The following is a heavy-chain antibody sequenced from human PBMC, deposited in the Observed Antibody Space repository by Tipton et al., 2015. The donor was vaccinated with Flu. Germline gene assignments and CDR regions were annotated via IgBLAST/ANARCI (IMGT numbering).Heavy chain of an antibody. CDR1: GGFISSSSYY. D-gene: IGHD4-17*01. V-gene: IGHV4-39*02. CDR2: IYYSGTT. J-gene: IGHJ4*02. Sequence: TLSLTCTVSGGFISSSSYYWGWIRQPPGKGLEWIGSIYYSGTTYYNPSLKSRVTISVDTSKNQFSLKLSSVTAADMAVYYCARESELGGGYGDPSHFGYWGQGTLVTVSS. CDR3: ARESELGGGYGDPSHFGY.